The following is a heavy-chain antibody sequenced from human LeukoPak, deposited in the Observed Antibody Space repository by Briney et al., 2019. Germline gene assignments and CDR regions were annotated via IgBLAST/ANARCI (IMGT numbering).Heavy chain of an antibody. J-gene: IGHJ3*02. D-gene: IGHD3-22*01. V-gene: IGHV1-69*05. CDR1: GESFSSHG. CDR2: IIPVFHTA. Sequence: SVKVSCKTSGESFSSHGISWVRQAPGQGLEWMGGIIPVFHTAKYAQNFQDRLTITTDESTGTVYMELSSLRSEDTAVYYCARDYNFDSSPYDDGLDIWGQGTMVTGSS. CDR3: ARDYNFDSSPYDDGLDI.